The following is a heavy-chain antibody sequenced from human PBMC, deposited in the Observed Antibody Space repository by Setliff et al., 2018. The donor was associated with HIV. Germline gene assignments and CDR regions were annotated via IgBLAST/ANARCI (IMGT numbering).Heavy chain of an antibody. D-gene: IGHD2-15*01. CDR2: VRPYNADK. CDR3: ARDRAYCSSGSCYRPLVYYFYYMDV. Sequence: ASVKVSCKASGFTFSDYYMHWVRQAPGQGLEWMGWVRPYNADKNYAQKFQGRVSMTSDTSISTAYLELSGLTSDDAAIYYCARDRAYCSSGSCYRPLVYYFYYMDVWGTGTTVTVSS. J-gene: IGHJ6*03. CDR1: GFTFSDYY. V-gene: IGHV1-2*02.